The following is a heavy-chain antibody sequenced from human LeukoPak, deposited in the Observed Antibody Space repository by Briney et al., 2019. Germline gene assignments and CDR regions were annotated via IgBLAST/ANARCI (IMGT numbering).Heavy chain of an antibody. CDR1: GYTFTGYY. J-gene: IGHJ5*02. Sequence: ASVKFSCKASGYTFTGYYMHWVRQAPGQGLEWMGRINPNSGGTNYAQKFQGRVTMTRDTSISTAYMELSRLRSDDTAVYYCARDKLTITPTSNNWFDPWGQGTLVTVSS. D-gene: IGHD3-3*01. CDR2: INPNSGGT. V-gene: IGHV1-2*06. CDR3: ARDKLTITPTSNNWFDP.